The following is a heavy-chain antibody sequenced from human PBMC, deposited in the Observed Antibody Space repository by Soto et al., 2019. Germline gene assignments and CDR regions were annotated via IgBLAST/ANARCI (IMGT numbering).Heavy chain of an antibody. D-gene: IGHD3-16*01. CDR3: ARDRGGITVSSKPLGEWFDP. CDR1: GGSVSSGSYY. V-gene: IGHV4-61*01. CDR2: IYYSGST. Sequence: SETLSLTCTVSGGSVSSGSYYWSWIRQPPGKGLEWIGYIYYSGSTNYNPSLKSRATISLDLPKNQFSLRLTSVTAADTAVYYCARDRGGITVSSKPLGEWFDPWGQGTLVTVSS. J-gene: IGHJ5*02.